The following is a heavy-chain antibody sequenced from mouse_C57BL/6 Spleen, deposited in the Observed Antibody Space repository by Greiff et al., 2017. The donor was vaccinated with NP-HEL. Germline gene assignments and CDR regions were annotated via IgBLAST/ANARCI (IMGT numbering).Heavy chain of an antibody. CDR1: GFTFSSYG. D-gene: IGHD1-1*01. V-gene: IGHV5-6*01. Sequence: EVKVVESGGDLVKPGGSLKLSCAASGFTFSSYGMSWVRQTPDKRLEWVATISSGGSYTYYPDSVKGRFTISRDNAKNTLYLQMSSLKSEDTAMYYCADYYGSSSWFAYGGQGTLVTVSA. J-gene: IGHJ3*01. CDR3: ADYYGSSSWFAY. CDR2: ISSGGSYT.